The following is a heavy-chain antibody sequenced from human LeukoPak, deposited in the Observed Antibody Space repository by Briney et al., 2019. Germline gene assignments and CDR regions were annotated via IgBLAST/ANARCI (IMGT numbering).Heavy chain of an antibody. Sequence: SGGSLRLSCAASGFTFSSYAMNWVRQAPGKGLEWVSSISRGSDHIFYADSMKGRFTISRDNAKNSLYLQMNSLRAEDTAVYYCARGLYCSSTSCYPTYYYYGMDVWGQGTTVTVSS. J-gene: IGHJ6*02. D-gene: IGHD2-2*01. V-gene: IGHV3-21*01. CDR3: ARGLYCSSTSCYPTYYYYGMDV. CDR1: GFTFSSYA. CDR2: ISRGSDHI.